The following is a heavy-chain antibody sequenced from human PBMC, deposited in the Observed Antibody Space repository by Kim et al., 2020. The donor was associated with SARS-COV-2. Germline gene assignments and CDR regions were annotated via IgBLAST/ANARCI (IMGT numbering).Heavy chain of an antibody. V-gene: IGHV4-34*01. CDR3: ARGGGAAADFDY. Sequence: NYTPSLKSRVTISVDTSKNQFALKLSSVTAADTAVYYCARGGGAAADFDYWGQGTLVTVSS. J-gene: IGHJ4*02. D-gene: IGHD6-13*01.